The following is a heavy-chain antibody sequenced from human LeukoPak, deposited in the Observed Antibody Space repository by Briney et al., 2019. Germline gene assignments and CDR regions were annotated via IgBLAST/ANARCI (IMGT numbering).Heavy chain of an antibody. V-gene: IGHV4-39*01. CDR1: GGSISSSSYY. J-gene: IGHJ4*02. CDR3: ARPGYYYDSSGYHYRDY. D-gene: IGHD3-22*01. Sequence: PSETLSLTCTVSGGSISSSSYYWGWIRQPPGKGLEWIGSIYYSGSTYYNPSLKSRVTISVDTSKNQFSPKLSSVTAADTAVYYCARPGYYYDSSGYHYRDYWGQGTLVTVSS. CDR2: IYYSGST.